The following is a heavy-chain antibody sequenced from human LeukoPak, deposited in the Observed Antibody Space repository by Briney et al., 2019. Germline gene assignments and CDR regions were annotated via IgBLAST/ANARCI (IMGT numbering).Heavy chain of an antibody. CDR1: GFTFSSYE. V-gene: IGHV3-48*03. D-gene: IGHD3-22*01. J-gene: IGHJ4*02. CDR2: ISSSGSTI. CDR3: ARVLDYYDISAYRPSDY. Sequence: GGSLRLSCAASGFTFSSYEMNWVRQAPGKGLEWVSYISSSGSTIYYADSVKGRFTISRDNAKNSLYLQMNSLRAEDTAVYYCARVLDYYDISAYRPSDYWGQGTLVTVSS.